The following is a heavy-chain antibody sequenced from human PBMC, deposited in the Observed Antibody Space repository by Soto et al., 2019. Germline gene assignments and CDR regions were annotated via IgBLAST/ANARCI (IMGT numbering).Heavy chain of an antibody. J-gene: IGHJ4*02. CDR3: ARQWVGARDS. CDR2: IYYSVNT. Sequence: PSETLSLTCTVSGGSISSTSYHCRWIRQPPGKGLEWIGSIYYSVNTYYNPSLRSRVTISADMSKNRFSLNLTSVTAADTAVYYCARQWVGARDSWGQGTVVTVSS. D-gene: IGHD1-26*01. V-gene: IGHV4-39*01. CDR1: GGSISSTSYH.